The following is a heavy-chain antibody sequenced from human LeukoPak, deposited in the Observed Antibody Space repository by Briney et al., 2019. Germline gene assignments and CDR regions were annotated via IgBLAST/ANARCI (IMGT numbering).Heavy chain of an antibody. CDR3: ATGSYYAVFDY. D-gene: IGHD1-26*01. CDR1: GGSMSSYY. J-gene: IGHJ4*02. CDR2: IYTSGST. V-gene: IGHV4-4*07. Sequence: SETLSLTRTVSGGSMSSYYWSWIRQPAGKGLEWIGRIYTSGSTNYNPSLKSRVTMSVDTSKNQFSLKLSSVTAAGTAVYYCATGSYYAVFDYWGQGTLVTVSS.